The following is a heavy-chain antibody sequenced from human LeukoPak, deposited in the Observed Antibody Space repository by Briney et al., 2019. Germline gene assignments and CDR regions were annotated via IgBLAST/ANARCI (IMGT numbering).Heavy chain of an antibody. D-gene: IGHD3-3*01. CDR3: ARVYDFWSGYYDY. CDR2: IFYSGST. Sequence: SETLSLTCTVSGGSISSYYWSWIRQPPGKGLEWIGSIFYSGSTYYNPSLKSRVTISVDTSKKEFSLKLSSVTAADTAVYYCARVYDFWSGYYDYWGQGTLVTVSS. V-gene: IGHV4-59*12. CDR1: GGSISSYY. J-gene: IGHJ4*02.